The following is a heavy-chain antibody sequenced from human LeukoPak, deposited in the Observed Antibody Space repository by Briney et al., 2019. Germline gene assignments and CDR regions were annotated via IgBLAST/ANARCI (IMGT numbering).Heavy chain of an antibody. CDR2: INHSGST. D-gene: IGHD2-2*01. CDR3: ARQEVPAAGYWYFDL. J-gene: IGHJ2*01. CDR1: GGSFSGYY. Sequence: SETLSLTCAVYGGSFSGYYWSWIRQPPGKGLEWIGEINHSGSTNYNPSLKSRVTISVDTSKNQFSLKLSSVTAADTAVYYCARQEVPAAGYWYFDLWGRGALVTVSS. V-gene: IGHV4-34*01.